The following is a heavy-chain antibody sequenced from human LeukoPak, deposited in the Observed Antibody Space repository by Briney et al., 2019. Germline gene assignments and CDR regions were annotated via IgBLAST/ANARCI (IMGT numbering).Heavy chain of an antibody. V-gene: IGHV4-59*01. CDR2: IYYSGSA. CDR1: GGSISSYY. J-gene: IGHJ4*02. D-gene: IGHD2-8*01. Sequence: SETLSLTCTVSGGSISSYYWSWIRQPPGKGLEWIGYIYYSGSANYNPSLKSRVTISVDTSKNQFSLKLSSVTAADTAVYYCARGNCTNGVCYGSLDYWGQGTLVTVSS. CDR3: ARGNCTNGVCYGSLDY.